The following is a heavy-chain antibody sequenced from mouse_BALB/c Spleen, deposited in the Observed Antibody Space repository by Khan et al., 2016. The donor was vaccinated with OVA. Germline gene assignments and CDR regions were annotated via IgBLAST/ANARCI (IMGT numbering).Heavy chain of an antibody. CDR1: GYTFSNYW. V-gene: IGHV1-9*01. D-gene: IGHD4-1*01. J-gene: IGHJ4*01. CDR2: ILPGRGNI. CDR3: ARGAGTTYGMDY. Sequence: QVQLQQSGAELMKPGASVKISCKTTGYTFSNYWTEWIKQRPGHGLEWIGEILPGRGNINYNEKFKGKATFTADTSSNIAYMQLNSLTSEDSAVYYCARGAGTTYGMDYWGQGTSVTVSS.